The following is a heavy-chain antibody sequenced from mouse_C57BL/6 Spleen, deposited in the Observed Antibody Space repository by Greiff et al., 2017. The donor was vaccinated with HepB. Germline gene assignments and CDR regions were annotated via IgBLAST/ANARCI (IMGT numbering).Heavy chain of an antibody. CDR1: GYAFSSYW. J-gene: IGHJ4*01. CDR2: IYPGDGDT. D-gene: IGHD2-10*01. Sequence: VKLMESGAELVKPGASVKISCKASGYAFSSYWMNWVKQRPGKGLEWIGQIYPGDGDTNYNGKFKGKATLTADKSSSTAYMQLSSLTSEDSAVYFCARRGPTGAMDYWGQGTSVTVSS. V-gene: IGHV1-80*01. CDR3: ARRGPTGAMDY.